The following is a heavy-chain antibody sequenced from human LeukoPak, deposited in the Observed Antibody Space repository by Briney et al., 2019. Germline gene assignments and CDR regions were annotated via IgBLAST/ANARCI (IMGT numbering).Heavy chain of an antibody. CDR2: IYTSGST. Sequence: PSETLSLTCTVSGGSISSGSYYWSWIRQPAGKGLEWIGRIYTSGSTNYNPSLKSRLTISVDTSKNQFSLKLSSVTAADTAVYYCARDWGVSARPGYMDVWGKGTTVTVSS. D-gene: IGHD6-6*01. V-gene: IGHV4-61*02. CDR1: GGSISSGSYY. CDR3: ARDWGVSARPGYMDV. J-gene: IGHJ6*03.